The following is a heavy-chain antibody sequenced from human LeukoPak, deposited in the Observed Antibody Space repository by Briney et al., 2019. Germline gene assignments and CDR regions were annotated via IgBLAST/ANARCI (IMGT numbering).Heavy chain of an antibody. CDR1: GFTFSSSA. CDR2: ISASGGST. J-gene: IGHJ4*02. CDR3: ATPLDYYDSSGYHQGGD. Sequence: GGSLRLSCEASGFTFSSSAMSWVRQVPGKGLEWVSGISASGGSTSYADSVRGRFTISRDNAKNSLYLQMNSLRAEDTAVYYCATPLDYYDSSGYHQGGDWGQGTPVTVSS. D-gene: IGHD3-22*01. V-gene: IGHV3-23*01.